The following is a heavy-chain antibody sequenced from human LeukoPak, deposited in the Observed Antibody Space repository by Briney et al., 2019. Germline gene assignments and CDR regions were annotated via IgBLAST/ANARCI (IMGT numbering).Heavy chain of an antibody. V-gene: IGHV3-74*01. J-gene: IGHJ1*01. CDR1: GFTFSSYW. CDR3: ARAPSEIGGYYPEYFRH. D-gene: IGHD3-22*01. Sequence: GGSLRLSCAASGFTFSSYWMHWVRQPPGKGLVWASRIKSDGSTNCADSVKGRFTISRDNAKNTVSLQMNSLRAEDTGVYYCARAPSEIGGYYPEYFRHWGQGTLVTVSS. CDR2: IKSDGST.